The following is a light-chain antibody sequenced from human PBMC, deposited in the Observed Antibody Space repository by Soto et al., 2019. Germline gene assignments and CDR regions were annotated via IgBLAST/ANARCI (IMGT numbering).Light chain of an antibody. J-gene: IGKJ1*01. V-gene: IGKV1-5*03. CDR2: KES. CDR3: HQYNSYWT. CDR1: QSIRSW. Sequence: DIQMTQSPSTLPASVGDRVTVTCRASQSIRSWLAWYQEKPGKAPKLLIYKESILENGVPSRFSGSGSGTEFTLSISSLQPDDFATYYRHQYNSYWTFGQGTKVDI.